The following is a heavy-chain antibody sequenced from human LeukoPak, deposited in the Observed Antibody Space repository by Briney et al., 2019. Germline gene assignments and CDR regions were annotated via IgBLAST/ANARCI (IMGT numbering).Heavy chain of an antibody. V-gene: IGHV4-34*01. Sequence: SETLSLTCAVYGGSFSGYYWSWIRQPPGKGLEWIGEINHSGSTNYNPPLKSRVIISVDMSKNQFSLKVTSVTAADTAVCYCARGELQYSSGRYAVRVLDYWGQGTLVTVSS. CDR3: ARGELQYSSGRYAVRVLDY. J-gene: IGHJ4*02. CDR2: INHSGST. D-gene: IGHD6-19*01. CDR1: GGSFSGYY.